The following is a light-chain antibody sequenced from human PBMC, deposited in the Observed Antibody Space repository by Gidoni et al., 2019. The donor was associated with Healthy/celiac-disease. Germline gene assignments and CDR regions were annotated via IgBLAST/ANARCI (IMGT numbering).Light chain of an antibody. V-gene: IGKV2-28*01. J-gene: IGKJ2*01. CDR1: QILQHSNGYNY. Sequence: DIVMTQSPLSLPVTPGEPASISCRSSQILQHSNGYNYLGWYLQKPGQSPQLLIYLGSDRASGVPDRFSGSGSDTDFTLKISRVEAEDVGVYYCMQVLQTPYTFGQGTKLEIK. CDR2: LGS. CDR3: MQVLQTPYT.